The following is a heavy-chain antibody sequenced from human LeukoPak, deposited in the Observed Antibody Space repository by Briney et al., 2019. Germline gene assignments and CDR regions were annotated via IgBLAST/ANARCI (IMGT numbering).Heavy chain of an antibody. Sequence: GEGLKSSCKGSGYSVTSYWIGCVRHMAGEGLVWMGIIYPDDSGTRYSAYFQGQVTISADKSISTAYLQRSSLKASDTAMYYCARKADYYYYMDVWGKGTTVTVSS. V-gene: IGHV5-51*01. CDR1: GYSVTSYW. CDR3: ARKADYYYYMDV. J-gene: IGHJ6*03. CDR2: IYPDDSGT.